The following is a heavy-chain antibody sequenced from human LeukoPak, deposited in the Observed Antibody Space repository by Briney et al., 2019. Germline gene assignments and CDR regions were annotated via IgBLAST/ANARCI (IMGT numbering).Heavy chain of an antibody. CDR1: GFTFSSYN. V-gene: IGHV3-21*04. Sequence: PGGSLRLSCEASGFTFSSYNMNWVRQAPGKGLEWVSSISSSSSYIDYADSVKGRFTISRDNAKNSLYLQMNSLRAEDTAVYYCAKEGFYCSGGSCYPFYYYYMDVWGKGTTVTVSS. D-gene: IGHD2-15*01. J-gene: IGHJ6*03. CDR2: ISSSSSYI. CDR3: AKEGFYCSGGSCYPFYYYYMDV.